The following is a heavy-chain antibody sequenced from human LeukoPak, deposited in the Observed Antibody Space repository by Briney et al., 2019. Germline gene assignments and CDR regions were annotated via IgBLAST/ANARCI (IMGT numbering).Heavy chain of an antibody. CDR3: AKDQSYDGNIGNGFDP. CDR2: ISTSGTNT. CDR1: GFSFSTYA. V-gene: IGHV3-23*01. D-gene: IGHD4-23*01. J-gene: IGHJ5*02. Sequence: GGSLRLSCAASGFSFSTYAMSWVRQAPGKGLEWVSTISTSGTNTYYADSVKGRFIISRDNSKNTLYLQMNSLGAEDTAVYYCAKDQSYDGNIGNGFDPWGPGTLVTVSS.